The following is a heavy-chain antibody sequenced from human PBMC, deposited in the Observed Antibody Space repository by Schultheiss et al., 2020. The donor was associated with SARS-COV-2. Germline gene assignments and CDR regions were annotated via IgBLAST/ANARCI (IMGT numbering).Heavy chain of an antibody. V-gene: IGHV4-39*01. J-gene: IGHJ5*02. CDR1: GGSISSSSYY. CDR3: ARRGARETTPFDP. CDR2: IYYSGST. Sequence: SETLSLTCTVSGGSISSSSYYWGWIRQPPGKGLEWIGSIYYSGSTYYNPSLKSRVTISVDTSKNQFSLKLSSVTAADTAVYYCARRGARETTPFDPWGQGTLVTVSS. D-gene: IGHD1-26*01.